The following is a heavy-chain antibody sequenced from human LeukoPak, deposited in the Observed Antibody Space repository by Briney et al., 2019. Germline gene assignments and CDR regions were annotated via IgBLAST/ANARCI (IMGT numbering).Heavy chain of an antibody. CDR3: ARGDILTGYYTFDY. J-gene: IGHJ4*02. CDR2: INPNSGGT. V-gene: IGHV1-2*02. CDR1: GYTFTGYY. D-gene: IGHD3-9*01. Sequence: ASVKVSCKASGYTFTGYYMHWVRQAPGQGLEWMGWINPNSGGTNYAQKFQGRVTMTRNTSISTAYMELSSLRSEDTAVYYCARGDILTGYYTFDYWGQGTLVTVSS.